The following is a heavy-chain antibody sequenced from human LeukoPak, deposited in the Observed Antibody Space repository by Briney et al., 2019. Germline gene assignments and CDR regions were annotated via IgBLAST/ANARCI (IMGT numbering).Heavy chain of an antibody. V-gene: IGHV4-59*10. CDR3: ARYSSFYDSSAYYYVFDL. J-gene: IGHJ2*01. CDR2: IYTSGSN. CDR1: GGSISSYY. D-gene: IGHD3-22*01. Sequence: KPSETVSLTCTVWGGSISSYYWSWIREPAGKGMEGIGGIYTSGSNNYNPSLKSRVTMSVDTSKTQFPLKLSSVTAADTAVYSCARYSSFYDSSAYYYVFDLWGRGTLFTVSS.